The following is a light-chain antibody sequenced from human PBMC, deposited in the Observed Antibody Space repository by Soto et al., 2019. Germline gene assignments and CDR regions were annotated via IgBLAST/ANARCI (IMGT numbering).Light chain of an antibody. CDR2: DVS. CDR1: SSDVGGYNY. J-gene: IGLJ2*01. CDR3: SSYTSSSTPHVV. V-gene: IGLV2-14*01. Sequence: QSALTHPASVSGSPGQSITISCTGTSSDVGGYNYVSWYQQHPGKAPKLMIYDVSNRPSGVSNRFSGSKSGNTASLTISGLQAEDEADYYCSSYTSSSTPHVVFGGGTQLTVL.